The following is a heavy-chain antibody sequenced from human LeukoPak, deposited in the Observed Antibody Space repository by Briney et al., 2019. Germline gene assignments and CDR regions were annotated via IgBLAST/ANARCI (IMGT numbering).Heavy chain of an antibody. CDR1: GVSITTSNYY. D-gene: IGHD1-26*01. Sequence: PSETLSLTCTVSGVSITTSNYYWAWIRQPPGKGLEWIGSIYYSGSTYNYYSGNTYNNPSLESRVAISVDTSKNQFSLNLSSVTAADTAVYYCARATGGRYFDLWGRGTLVTVSS. CDR2: IYYSGSTYNYYSGNT. J-gene: IGHJ2*01. V-gene: IGHV4-39*01. CDR3: ARATGGRYFDL.